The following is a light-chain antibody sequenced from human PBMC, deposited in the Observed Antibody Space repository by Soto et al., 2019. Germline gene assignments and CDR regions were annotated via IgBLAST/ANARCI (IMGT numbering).Light chain of an antibody. Sequence: IPLTQSPSSLSASVGDRVTITCRASQGINKFLAWYQQRPGKAPQLLVYGASTLQSVVPSRFSGSGSGTDFTLTISSLQPEDFATYYCQQLTNFRFTFGQGTKLDIK. J-gene: IGKJ2*01. V-gene: IGKV1-9*01. CDR1: QGINKF. CDR2: GAS. CDR3: QQLTNFRFT.